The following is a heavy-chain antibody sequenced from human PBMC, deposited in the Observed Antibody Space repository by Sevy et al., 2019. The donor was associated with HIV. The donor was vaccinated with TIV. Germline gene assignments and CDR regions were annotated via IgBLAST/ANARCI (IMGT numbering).Heavy chain of an antibody. CDR2: IYYSGST. CDR3: ARQMRSYGGDAFDI. D-gene: IGHD5-18*01. CDR1: GGYMSSYY. Sequence: SETLSLTCTVSGGYMSSYYWSWIRQPPGKGLEWIGYIYYSGSTNYNPSLKSRVTISVDTSKNQFSLKLSSVTAADTAVYYCARQMRSYGGDAFDIWGQGAMVTVSS. J-gene: IGHJ3*02. V-gene: IGHV4-59*08.